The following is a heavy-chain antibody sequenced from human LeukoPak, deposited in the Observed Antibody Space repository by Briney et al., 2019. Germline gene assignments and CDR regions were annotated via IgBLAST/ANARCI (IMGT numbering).Heavy chain of an antibody. CDR3: ARDSGGSYREWFDP. CDR2: IHHSGST. D-gene: IGHD1-26*01. Sequence: PSETLSLTCSVSGYSISSGYYWGWIRQPPGKGLEWIGSIHHSGSTYYNPSLKGRVTISVDTSKNQFSLKLSSVTAADTAVYYCARDSGGSYREWFDPWGQGTLVTVSS. J-gene: IGHJ5*02. V-gene: IGHV4-38-2*02. CDR1: GYSISSGYY.